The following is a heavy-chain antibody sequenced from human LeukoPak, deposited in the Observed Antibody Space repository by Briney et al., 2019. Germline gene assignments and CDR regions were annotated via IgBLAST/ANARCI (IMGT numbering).Heavy chain of an antibody. CDR3: AVAGIGQYIDY. V-gene: IGHV4-34*01. CDR2: INHSGST. J-gene: IGHJ4*02. CDR1: GGSFSGYY. Sequence: SETLSLTCAVYGGSFSGYYWSWIRQPPVKGLEWIGEINHSGSTNYNPSLKSRVTISVDTSKNQFSLKLSSVTAADTAVYYCAVAGIGQYIDYWGQGTLVTVSS. D-gene: IGHD6-19*01.